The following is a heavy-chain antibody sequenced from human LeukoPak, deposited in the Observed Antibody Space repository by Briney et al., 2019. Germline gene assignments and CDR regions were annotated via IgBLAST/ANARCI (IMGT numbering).Heavy chain of an antibody. D-gene: IGHD3-3*01. Sequence: SETLSLTCTVSGGSISSYHWSWIRQPPGKGLEWIGHIYYTGSTNYNPSLKSRVTISLDMSKNQFSLKLSSVTAADTAVYYCTRSLGVVIHGGMDVWGQGTTVTVSS. CDR1: GGSISSYH. V-gene: IGHV4-59*01. CDR3: TRSLGVVIHGGMDV. J-gene: IGHJ6*02. CDR2: IYYTGST.